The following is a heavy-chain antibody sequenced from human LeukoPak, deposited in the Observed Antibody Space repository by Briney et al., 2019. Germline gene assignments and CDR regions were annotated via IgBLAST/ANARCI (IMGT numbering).Heavy chain of an antibody. CDR2: IYSGGST. Sequence: PGGTLRLSCAASGFTVSGNYMSWVRQAPGKGLEWVSVIYSGGSTYYADSVKGRFTISRDNSKNTLYLQMNSLRAEDTAVYYCARERKTYYFDYWGQGTLVTVSS. V-gene: IGHV3-53*01. CDR1: GFTVSGNY. CDR3: ARERKTYYFDY. J-gene: IGHJ4*02.